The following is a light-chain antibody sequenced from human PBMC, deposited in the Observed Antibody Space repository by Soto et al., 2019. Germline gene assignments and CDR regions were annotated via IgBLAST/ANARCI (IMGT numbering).Light chain of an antibody. CDR1: SSDVGGYNY. J-gene: IGLJ2*01. V-gene: IGLV2-14*03. Sequence: QSALTQPASVSGSPGQSITISCTGTSSDVGGYNYVSWYQQYPGKAPKLMIYDVTNRPSGVSNRFSGSKSGNTASLTISGLQAEDEADYYCSSSTNSNTRVFGGGTKLTVL. CDR2: DVT. CDR3: SSSTNSNTRV.